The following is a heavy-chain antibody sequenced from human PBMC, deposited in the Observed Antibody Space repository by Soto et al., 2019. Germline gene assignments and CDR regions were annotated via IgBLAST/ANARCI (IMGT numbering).Heavy chain of an antibody. CDR2: ISGSGDNI. CDR1: GFTFSTYS. D-gene: IGHD2-15*01. J-gene: IGHJ3*02. CDR3: AWCSGGSCYSHGFDI. Sequence: GGSLRLSCSASGFTFSTYSMSWVRQSPGKGLEWVSSISGSGDNILYANSVKGRFIISRDNSENALQLQMNSLRAEDTAVYYCAWCSGGSCYSHGFDIRGQGTMVTVSS. V-gene: IGHV3-23*01.